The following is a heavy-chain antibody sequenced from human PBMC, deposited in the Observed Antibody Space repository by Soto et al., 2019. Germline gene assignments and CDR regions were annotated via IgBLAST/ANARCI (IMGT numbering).Heavy chain of an antibody. D-gene: IGHD6-13*01. CDR3: ARVPYSSSWYRFAFDL. J-gene: IGHJ3*01. Sequence: SENRSLTCTVSGGSISTYYWRWIRQSPGKGLEWIGYIYYSGDTNYNPSLKSRVTISVDTSKNQFSLNLNSVTAADTAVYYCARVPYSSSWYRFAFDLWGQGTMVTVS. CDR1: GGSISTYY. CDR2: IYYSGDT. V-gene: IGHV4-59*08.